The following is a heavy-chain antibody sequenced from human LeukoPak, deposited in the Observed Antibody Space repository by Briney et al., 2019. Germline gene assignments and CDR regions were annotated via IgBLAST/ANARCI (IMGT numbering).Heavy chain of an antibody. Sequence: PSETLSLTCTVSGGSIGSHYWTWIRQTPGKGLEWIGYVYDIGSTKYNPSLKSRVTISVDTSKNQFSLRLSSVTAADTAVYYCARGGVLKSVDYWGQGTLVTVSS. D-gene: IGHD3-16*01. CDR3: ARGGVLKSVDY. V-gene: IGHV4-59*11. CDR1: GGSIGSHY. J-gene: IGHJ4*02. CDR2: VYDIGST.